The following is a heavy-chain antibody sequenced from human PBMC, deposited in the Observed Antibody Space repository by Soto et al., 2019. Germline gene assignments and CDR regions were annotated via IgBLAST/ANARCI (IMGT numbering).Heavy chain of an antibody. V-gene: IGHV4-39*01. J-gene: IGHJ4*02. CDR2: IYYSGST. D-gene: IGHD6-13*01. CDR3: ASPAPYSSSWTTSLYYFDY. Sequence: PSETLSLTCTVSGGSISSSSYYWGWIRQPPGKGLEWIGSIYYSGSTYYNPSLKSRITISVDTSKNQFSLKLSSVNAAETAVYNCASPAPYSSSWTTSLYYFDYWGQGTLVTVSS. CDR1: GGSISSSSYY.